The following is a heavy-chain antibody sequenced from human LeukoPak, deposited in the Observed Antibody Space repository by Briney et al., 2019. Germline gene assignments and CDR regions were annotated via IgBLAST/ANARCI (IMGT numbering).Heavy chain of an antibody. CDR3: ARESKAVAGRVRYYYGMDV. CDR1: GFTFSSYS. V-gene: IGHV3-30*03. J-gene: IGHJ6*02. D-gene: IGHD6-19*01. CDR2: ISWDGRNK. Sequence: GGSLRLSCAASGFTFSSYSMNWVRQAPGKGLEWVASISWDGRNKRYADSVTGRFTISRDNAKNSLYLQMNSLRAEDTAVYYCARESKAVAGRVRYYYGMDVWGQGTTVTVSS.